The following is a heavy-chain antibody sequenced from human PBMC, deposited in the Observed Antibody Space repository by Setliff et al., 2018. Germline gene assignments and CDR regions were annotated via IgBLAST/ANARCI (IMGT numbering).Heavy chain of an antibody. J-gene: IGHJ4*02. CDR3: ARSPRYSSSWMSRN. CDR2: ISGSGGST. Sequence: GGSLRLSCAASGFTFSSYAMSWVRQAPGKGLEWVSAISGSGGSTYYADSVKGRFTISRDNSKNTLYLQMNSLRAEDTAVYYCARSPRYSSSWMSRNWGQGTLVTVSS. D-gene: IGHD6-13*01. CDR1: GFTFSSYA. V-gene: IGHV3-23*01.